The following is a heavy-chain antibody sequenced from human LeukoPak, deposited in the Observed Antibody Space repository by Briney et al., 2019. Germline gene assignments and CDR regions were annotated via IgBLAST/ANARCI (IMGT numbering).Heavy chain of an antibody. Sequence: GGSLRLSCAASGFTFSSYEMNWVRQAPGKGLEWVSYISSSGSTIYCADSVKGQFTISRDNAKNSLYLQMNSLRAEDTAVYYCARDGDYAYGMDVWGQGTTVTVSS. CDR1: GFTFSSYE. V-gene: IGHV3-48*03. CDR3: ARDGDYAYGMDV. D-gene: IGHD4-17*01. CDR2: ISSSGSTI. J-gene: IGHJ6*02.